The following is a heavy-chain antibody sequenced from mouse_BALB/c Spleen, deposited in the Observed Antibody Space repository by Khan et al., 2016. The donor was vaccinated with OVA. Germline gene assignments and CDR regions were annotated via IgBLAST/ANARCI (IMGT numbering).Heavy chain of an antibody. CDR3: ERGNGNYRFAY. J-gene: IGHJ3*01. Sequence: QVQLKQSGAELVRPGVSVKISCKGSGYTFTDFAMHWVKQSHAKSLEWIGVISTYYGDANYNQKFKGKATMTVDKSSSTAYMELARLTSEDSAIYYCERGNGNYRFAYRGQGTLVTVSA. D-gene: IGHD2-1*01. CDR2: ISTYYGDA. V-gene: IGHV1S137*01. CDR1: GYTFTDFA.